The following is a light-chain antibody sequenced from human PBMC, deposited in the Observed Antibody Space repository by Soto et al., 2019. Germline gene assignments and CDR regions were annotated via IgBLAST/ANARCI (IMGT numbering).Light chain of an antibody. Sequence: ETVLTQSPGTLALSPGERVTLSCRASQSVTYRYLAWYQQKPGQAPRLLIYDASSRATGIPDRFSGGGSGTDFTLTISRLEPEDFAVYYCQQFSSYPLTFGGGTKVDIK. CDR3: QQFSSYPLT. CDR2: DAS. V-gene: IGKV3-20*01. CDR1: QSVTYRY. J-gene: IGKJ4*01.